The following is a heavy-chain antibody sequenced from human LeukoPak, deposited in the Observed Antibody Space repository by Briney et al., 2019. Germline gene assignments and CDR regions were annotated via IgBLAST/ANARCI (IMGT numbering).Heavy chain of an antibody. D-gene: IGHD3-22*01. Sequence: ASVKVSCKASGYTFTGYYMHWVRQAPGQGLEWMGWINPNSGGANYAQKFQGRVTMTRDTSISTAYMELSRLRSDDTAVYYCARDWKDYYDSRANWFDPWGQGTLVTVSS. V-gene: IGHV1-2*02. CDR2: INPNSGGA. CDR1: GYTFTGYY. J-gene: IGHJ5*02. CDR3: ARDWKDYYDSRANWFDP.